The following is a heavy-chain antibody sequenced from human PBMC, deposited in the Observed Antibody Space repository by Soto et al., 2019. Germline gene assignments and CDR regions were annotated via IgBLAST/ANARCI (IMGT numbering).Heavy chain of an antibody. D-gene: IGHD3-22*01. J-gene: IGHJ5*02. CDR2: IYYSGST. CDR3: ARDRNRYYDSSGYWFDP. CDR1: GGSISSGGYY. V-gene: IGHV4-31*03. Sequence: SETLSLTCTVSGGSISSGGYYWSWIRQHPGKGLEWIGYIYYSGSTYYNPSLKSRVTISVDTSKNQFSLKLSSVTAADTAVYYCARDRNRYYDSSGYWFDPWGQGTLVTVSS.